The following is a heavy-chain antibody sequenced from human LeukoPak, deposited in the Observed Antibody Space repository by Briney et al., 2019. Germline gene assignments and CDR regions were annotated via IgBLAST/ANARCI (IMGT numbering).Heavy chain of an antibody. CDR3: AKDGGEYYDILTGYYPRLYYMDV. Sequence: GGSLRLSCAASGFTFSTYWMSWVRQAPGKGLEWVANIKQDGSEKYYVDSVKGRFTISRDNAKNSLYLQMNSLRAEDTAVYYCAKDGGEYYDILTGYYPRLYYMDVWGKGTTVTISS. CDR2: IKQDGSEK. V-gene: IGHV3-7*04. CDR1: GFTFSTYW. J-gene: IGHJ6*03. D-gene: IGHD3-9*01.